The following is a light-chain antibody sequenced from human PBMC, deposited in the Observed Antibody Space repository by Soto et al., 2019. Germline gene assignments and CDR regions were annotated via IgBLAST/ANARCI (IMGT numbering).Light chain of an antibody. J-gene: IGLJ3*02. V-gene: IGLV1-40*01. CDR3: QAYDYSLTASV. CDR2: GNR. CDR1: NSNLGAGYD. Sequence: QSVLTQPPSVSGAQGQRVTISCTGNNSNLGAGYDVHWYQQLPGAAPKLVIFGNRHRTSGVPERFSGSKSGTSASLAITGLQAEDEADYYCQAYDYSLTASVFGGGTKVTVL.